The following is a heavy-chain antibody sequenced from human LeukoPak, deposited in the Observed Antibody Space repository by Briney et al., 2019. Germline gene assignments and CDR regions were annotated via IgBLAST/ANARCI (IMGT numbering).Heavy chain of an antibody. D-gene: IGHD3-10*01. Sequence: GGSLRLSCAASGFTFSSYAMHWVRQAPGKGLEYVSAISSNGGSTYYANSVKGRFTISRDNSKNTLYLQMNSLRAEDTAVYYCARGRRNYYGSGSYYWTPYYFDYWGQGTLVTVSS. V-gene: IGHV3-64*01. CDR1: GFTFSSYA. CDR2: ISSNGGST. CDR3: ARGRRNYYGSGSYYWTPYYFDY. J-gene: IGHJ4*02.